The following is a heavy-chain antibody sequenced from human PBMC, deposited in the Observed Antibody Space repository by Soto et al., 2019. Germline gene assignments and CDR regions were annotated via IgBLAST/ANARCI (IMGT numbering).Heavy chain of an antibody. D-gene: IGHD2-2*01. V-gene: IGHV3-48*03. CDR1: GFNFSSYE. CDR3: ARDEEYCSSTSCYAFDI. J-gene: IGHJ3*02. CDR2: ISSSGSTI. Sequence: GGSLRLSCAASGFNFSSYEMNWVRQAPGKGLEWVSYISSSGSTIYYADSVKGRFTISRDNAKNSLYLQMNSLRAEDTAVYYCARDEEYCSSTSCYAFDIWGQGTMVTVSS.